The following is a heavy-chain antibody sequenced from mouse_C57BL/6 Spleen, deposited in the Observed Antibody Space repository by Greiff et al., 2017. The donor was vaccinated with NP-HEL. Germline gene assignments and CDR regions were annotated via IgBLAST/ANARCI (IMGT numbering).Heavy chain of an antibody. J-gene: IGHJ2*01. CDR1: GFTFSSYG. CDR3: ARKSPRVYFDY. CDR2: ISSGGSYT. V-gene: IGHV5-6*02. Sequence: EVMLVESGGDLVQPGGSLKLSCAASGFTFSSYGMSWVRQTPDPRLAWVAPISSGGSYTYYTDSVKGRFTISRDKAKNTLYLQMSRLKSEDTAMYYCARKSPRVYFDYWGQGTTLTVSS.